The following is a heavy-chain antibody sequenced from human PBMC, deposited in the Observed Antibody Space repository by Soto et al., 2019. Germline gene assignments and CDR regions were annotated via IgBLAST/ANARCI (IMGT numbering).Heavy chain of an antibody. V-gene: IGHV2-5*02. Sequence: QITLKESGPTLVKPTQTLTLTCTFSGFSLSTSGVGVGWIRQPPGKALEWLAHIYWDDDERYSPSLKSRLTITKDTSKNPVVLTMTNLDPEETAAYYCAPSRYDSGSDRVVDYWGQGTLVTVSS. CDR2: IYWDDDE. J-gene: IGHJ4*02. CDR1: GFSLSTSGVG. CDR3: APSRYDSGSDRVVDY. D-gene: IGHD3-10*01.